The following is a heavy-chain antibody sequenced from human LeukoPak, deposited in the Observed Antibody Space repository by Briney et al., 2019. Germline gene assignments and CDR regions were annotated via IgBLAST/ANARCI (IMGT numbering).Heavy chain of an antibody. CDR1: GGSISSSNW. Sequence: SETLSLTCAVSGGSISSSNWWSWVRQPPGKGLEWIGEIYHSGSTNYNPSLKSRVTISVDKSKNQFSLKLSSVTAADTAVYYCGRDSDWGSWFDPWGQGTLVTVSS. D-gene: IGHD7-27*01. CDR3: GRDSDWGSWFDP. CDR2: IYHSGST. J-gene: IGHJ5*02. V-gene: IGHV4-4*02.